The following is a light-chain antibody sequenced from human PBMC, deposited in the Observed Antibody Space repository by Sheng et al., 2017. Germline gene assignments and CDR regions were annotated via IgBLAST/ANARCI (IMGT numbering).Light chain of an antibody. CDR2: KAS. CDR3: QQYNHYWT. V-gene: IGKV1-5*03. J-gene: IGKJ1*01. Sequence: DIQMTQSPSTLSASVGDRVTITCRVSQSISGRLAWYQQKPGNAPNLLIYKASSLESGVPSRFSGSGSGTEFTLTISSLQPDDFATYYCQQYNHYWTFGQGTKVEIK. CDR1: QSISGR.